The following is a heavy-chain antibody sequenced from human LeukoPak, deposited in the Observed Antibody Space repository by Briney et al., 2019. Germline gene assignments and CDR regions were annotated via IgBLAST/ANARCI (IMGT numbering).Heavy chain of an antibody. CDR3: AKDASPITIFGVVWNY. CDR1: GFTFSSYA. Sequence: GGSLRLSCAASGFTFSSYAMSWVRQAPGKGLEWVSAISGSGGSTYYADSVKGRFTISRDNSKNTLYLQMNSLRAEDTAVYYCAKDASPITIFGVVWNYWGQGTLVTVSS. V-gene: IGHV3-23*01. J-gene: IGHJ4*02. CDR2: ISGSGGST. D-gene: IGHD3-3*01.